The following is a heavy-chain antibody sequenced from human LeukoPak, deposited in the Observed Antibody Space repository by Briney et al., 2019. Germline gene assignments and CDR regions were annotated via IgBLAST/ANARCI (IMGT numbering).Heavy chain of an antibody. D-gene: IGHD2-15*01. CDR2: INANNGVT. Sequence: GASVTVSFKASGYTFTDYYIHWVRQAPGQGGEWMGWINANNGVTNYAQRFRGWVTVTRDTSINTAYMELSRLGADDTAVYYCARDEGSELLLNWGQGALVTVSS. J-gene: IGHJ4*02. CDR1: GYTFTDYY. CDR3: ARDEGSELLLN. V-gene: IGHV1-2*04.